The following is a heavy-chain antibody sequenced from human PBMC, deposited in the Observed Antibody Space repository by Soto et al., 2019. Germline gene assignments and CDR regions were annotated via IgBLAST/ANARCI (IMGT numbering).Heavy chain of an antibody. J-gene: IGHJ4*02. CDR3: ARDPDYYDSRDYKYGDY. Sequence: QVQLVQSGAEVKKPGSSVKVSCKASGGTFSSYSISWVRQAPGQGLEWMGRVIPILGIANYAQKFQGRVTLTADKSTGTAYMELRSLKSGDTAVYYCARDPDYYDSRDYKYGDYWGQGTLVTVSS. D-gene: IGHD3-22*01. V-gene: IGHV1-69*04. CDR1: GGTFSSYS. CDR2: VIPILGIA.